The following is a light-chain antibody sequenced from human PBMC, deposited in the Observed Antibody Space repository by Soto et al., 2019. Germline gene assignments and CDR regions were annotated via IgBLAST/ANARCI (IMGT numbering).Light chain of an antibody. CDR3: QQLNSYPPT. V-gene: IGKV1-9*01. J-gene: IGKJ1*01. Sequence: IQLTQSPSSLSASVGDRVTITCRASQGISSYLAWYQQKPGKVPKLLIYAASTLQSVVPSRFSGSGSGTDFTLTISSLQPEDFATYYCQQLNSYPPTFGQGTKVDIK. CDR1: QGISSY. CDR2: AAS.